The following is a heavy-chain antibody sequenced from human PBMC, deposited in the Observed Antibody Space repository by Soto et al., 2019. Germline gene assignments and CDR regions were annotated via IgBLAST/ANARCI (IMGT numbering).Heavy chain of an antibody. Sequence: QVQLVQSGAEVKKPGASVKVSCKASGYTFTSYDINWVRQATGQGLEWMGWRNPNSGNTGYAQKFHGRVTKTRNTSISTAYMELRSLRSEDTAVYYGARWPDGYYYYGMDVWGQGTTVTVSS. CDR1: GYTFTSYD. CDR2: RNPNSGNT. J-gene: IGHJ6*02. CDR3: ARWPDGYYYYGMDV. V-gene: IGHV1-8*01.